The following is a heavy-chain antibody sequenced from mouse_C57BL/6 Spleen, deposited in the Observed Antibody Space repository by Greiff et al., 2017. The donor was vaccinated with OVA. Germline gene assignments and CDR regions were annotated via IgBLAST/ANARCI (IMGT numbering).Heavy chain of an antibody. CDR2: IYPGDGDT. CDR3: FYYYYDGFAY. Sequence: QVQLQQSGPELVKPGASVKISCKASGYAFSSSWMNWVKQRPGKGLEWIGRIYPGDGDTNYNGKFKGKATLTADKSSSTAYMQLSSLTSEDSAVYFCFYYYYDGFAYWGQGTLVTVSA. CDR1: GYAFSSSW. D-gene: IGHD2-4*01. V-gene: IGHV1-82*01. J-gene: IGHJ3*01.